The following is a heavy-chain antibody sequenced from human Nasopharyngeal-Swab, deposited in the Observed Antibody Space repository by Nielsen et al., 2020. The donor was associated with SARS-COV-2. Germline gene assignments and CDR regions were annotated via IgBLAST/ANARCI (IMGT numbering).Heavy chain of an antibody. V-gene: IGHV3-9*01. CDR3: AKAATLDAFDI. J-gene: IGHJ3*02. Sequence: SLKISCAASGFTFDDYAMHWVRQAPGKGLEWVSGISWNSGSIGYADSVKGRFTISRDNSKNTLYLQMNSLRAEDTAVYYCAKAATLDAFDIWGQGTMVTVSS. CDR2: ISWNSGSI. D-gene: IGHD2-15*01. CDR1: GFTFDDYA.